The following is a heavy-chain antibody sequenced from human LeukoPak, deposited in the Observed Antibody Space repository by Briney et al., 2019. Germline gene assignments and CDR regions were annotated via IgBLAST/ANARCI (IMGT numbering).Heavy chain of an antibody. Sequence: GGSLRLSCAASGFTFSTYSVNWVRQAPGKGLEWVSSISSSGYYIYYADSVKGRFTISRDNAKNSLYLQMNSLRAEDTAVYYCARGPDYRGLYYFDNWGQGTPVTVSS. CDR1: GFTFSTYS. D-gene: IGHD4-11*01. CDR3: ARGPDYRGLYYFDN. V-gene: IGHV3-21*01. CDR2: ISSSGYYI. J-gene: IGHJ4*02.